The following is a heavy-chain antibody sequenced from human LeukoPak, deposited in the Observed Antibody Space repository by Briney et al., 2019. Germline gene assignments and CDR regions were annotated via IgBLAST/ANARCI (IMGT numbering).Heavy chain of an antibody. D-gene: IGHD3-10*01. CDR3: ARGRRVRGVILKYYFDY. CDR1: GGSISSSSYY. Sequence: SETLPLTCTVSGGSISSSSYYWGWIRQPPGKGLEWIGSIYYSGSTYYNPSLKGRVTISVDTSKNQFSLKLSSVTAADTAVYYCARGRRVRGVILKYYFDYWGQGTLVTVSS. J-gene: IGHJ4*02. CDR2: IYYSGST. V-gene: IGHV4-39*01.